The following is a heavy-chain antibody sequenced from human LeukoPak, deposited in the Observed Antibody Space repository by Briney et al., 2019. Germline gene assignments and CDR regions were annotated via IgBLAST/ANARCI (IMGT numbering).Heavy chain of an antibody. D-gene: IGHD5-12*01. J-gene: IGHJ5*02. CDR1: GDSINSHH. CDR3: ARDTYDYYFDP. CDR2: MCYSGST. V-gene: IGHV4-59*11. Sequence: PSETLSLTCTVSGDSINSHHWNWIRQPPGKGLEWIGYMCYSGSTKYNPSLKSRVAISIDTSKNQFSLKLSSVTAADTAVYYCARDTYDYYFDPWGQGTLVTVSS.